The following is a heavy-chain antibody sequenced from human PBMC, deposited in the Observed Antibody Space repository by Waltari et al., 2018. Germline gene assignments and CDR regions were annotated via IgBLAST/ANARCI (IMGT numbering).Heavy chain of an antibody. V-gene: IGHV1-2*02. D-gene: IGHD3-3*01. J-gene: IGHJ3*02. CDR1: GYTFSDYY. CDR3: ARDLFPNFWSGYGFDI. CDR2: INPKSGAT. Sequence: QVHLVQSGAEVKKPGASVRVSCKTSGYTFSDYYIYWVRQAPWQGLEWMGGINPKSGATNPAQKFQGRVTLTRETSTSTVDMELRGLTSDDTAIYYCARDLFPNFWSGYGFDIWGQGTKVTVSS.